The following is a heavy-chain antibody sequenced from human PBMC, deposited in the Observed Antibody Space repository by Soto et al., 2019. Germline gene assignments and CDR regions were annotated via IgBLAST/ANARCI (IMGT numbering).Heavy chain of an antibody. V-gene: IGHV3-33*01. D-gene: IGHD2-15*01. Sequence: PGGSLRLSCAASGFTFSDYGMHWVRQAPGKGPEWVAVIWYDGSNKYYADSVKGRFTISRDDSKNTLYLQMNSLRAEDTAVYYCARAVGDCSATTCYVDFWGQGTLVTVSS. CDR1: GFTFSDYG. CDR2: IWYDGSNK. J-gene: IGHJ4*02. CDR3: ARAVGDCSATTCYVDF.